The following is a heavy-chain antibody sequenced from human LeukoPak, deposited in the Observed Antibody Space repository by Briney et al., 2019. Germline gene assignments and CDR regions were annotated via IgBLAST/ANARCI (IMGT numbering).Heavy chain of an antibody. CDR1: GYTFTGYY. J-gene: IGHJ5*02. CDR2: INPNSGNT. CDR3: ASGSYGDYFWFDP. V-gene: IGHV1-8*02. Sequence: ASVKVSCKASGYTFTGYYMHWVRQAPGQGLEWMGRINPNSGNTGYAQKFQGRVTMTRNTSISTAYMELSSLRSEDTAVYYCASGSYGDYFWFDPWGQGTLVTVSS. D-gene: IGHD4-17*01.